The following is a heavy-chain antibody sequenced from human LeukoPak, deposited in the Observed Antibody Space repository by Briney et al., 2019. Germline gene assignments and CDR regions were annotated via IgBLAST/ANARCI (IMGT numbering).Heavy chain of an antibody. V-gene: IGHV4-59*01. J-gene: IGHJ3*02. Sequence: SETLSLTCTVSGGSISSYYWSWIRQPPGKGLEWIGYIYYSGSTNYNPSLKSRVTISVDTSKNQFSLKLSSVTAADTAVYYCARGAYCSGGSCYGAFDIWGQGTMVTVSS. CDR2: IYYSGST. CDR3: ARGAYCSGGSCYGAFDI. D-gene: IGHD2-15*01. CDR1: GGSISSYY.